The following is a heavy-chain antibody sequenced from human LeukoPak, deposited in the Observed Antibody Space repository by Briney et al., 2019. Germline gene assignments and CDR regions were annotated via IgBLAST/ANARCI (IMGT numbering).Heavy chain of an antibody. Sequence: GETLRLSCAASGFTFSSYDMHWVRQGTGKGLEWVSSVSATGATYYPGSVKGRFTISRENAKNSLYLQMNSLRAGDTALYYCARGIVGATTSFDYWGQGTLVTV. CDR1: GFTFSSYD. V-gene: IGHV3-13*04. D-gene: IGHD1-26*01. CDR3: ARGIVGATTSFDY. CDR2: VSATGAT. J-gene: IGHJ4*02.